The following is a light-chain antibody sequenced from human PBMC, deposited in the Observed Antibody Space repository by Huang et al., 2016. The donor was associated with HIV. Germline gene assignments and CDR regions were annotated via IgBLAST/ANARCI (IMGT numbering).Light chain of an antibody. J-gene: IGKJ1*01. CDR2: DAS. CDR3: QQYGSSPTT. Sequence: EILLTQSPGTLSLSPGERATLSCRASQSVGRTSLAWYQQQPGQAPPLLIYDASMRPSGIPDRFSGIGSGTDFTLSISRLEPEDFAVYYCQQYGSSPTTFGQGTKVEI. V-gene: IGKV3-20*01. CDR1: QSVGRTS.